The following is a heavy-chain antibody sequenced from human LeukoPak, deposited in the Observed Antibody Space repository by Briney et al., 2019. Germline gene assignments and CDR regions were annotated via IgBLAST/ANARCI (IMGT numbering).Heavy chain of an antibody. CDR1: GFTFSSYG. V-gene: IGHV3-30*18. Sequence: PGGSLRPSCAASGFTFSSYGMHWVRQAPGKGLEWVAVISYDGSNKYYADSVKGRFTISRDNSKNTLYLQMNSLRAEDTAVYYCAKDTAARPLDYWGQGTLVTVSS. CDR2: ISYDGSNK. CDR3: AKDTAARPLDY. D-gene: IGHD6-6*01. J-gene: IGHJ4*02.